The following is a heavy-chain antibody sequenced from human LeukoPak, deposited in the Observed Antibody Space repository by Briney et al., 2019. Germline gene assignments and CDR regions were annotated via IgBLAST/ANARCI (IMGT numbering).Heavy chain of an antibody. D-gene: IGHD4-11*01. Sequence: PSETLSLTCTVSGGSISSYYWSWIRQPPGKGLEWIGYIYYSGSTNYNPSLKSRVTISVDTSKNQFSLKLSSVTAADTAVYYCARIQYSHNWFDPWGQGTLVTVSS. CDR3: ARIQYSHNWFDP. CDR2: IYYSGST. CDR1: GGSISSYY. J-gene: IGHJ5*02. V-gene: IGHV4-59*01.